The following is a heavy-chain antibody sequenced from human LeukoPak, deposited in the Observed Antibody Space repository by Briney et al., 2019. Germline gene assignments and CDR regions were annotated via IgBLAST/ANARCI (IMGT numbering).Heavy chain of an antibody. CDR3: AEDFADQQSSWYEGIDY. CDR2: ISWNSGSI. V-gene: IGHV3-9*01. CDR1: GFTFDDYA. D-gene: IGHD6-13*01. Sequence: GGSLRLSCAASGFTFDDYAMHWVRQAPGKGLEWVSGISWNSGSIGYADSVKGRFTISRDNAKNSLYLQMNSLRAEDTALYYCAEDFADQQSSWYEGIDYWGQGTLVTVSS. J-gene: IGHJ4*02.